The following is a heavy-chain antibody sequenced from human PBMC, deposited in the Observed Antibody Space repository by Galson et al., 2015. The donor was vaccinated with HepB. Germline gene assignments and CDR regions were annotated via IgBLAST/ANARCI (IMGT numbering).Heavy chain of an antibody. CDR2: IGGGCGYI. CDR3: ARVGRMDV. CDR1: GFTFSSYT. Sequence: SLRLSCAASGFTFSSYTMNWVRQAPGKGLEWVSSIGGGCGYISYADSLKGRFTLSRVNPKNSLYLQMSSLRAEDTAEYYFARVGRMDVWGQGTTVIVSS. J-gene: IGHJ6*02. V-gene: IGHV3-21*01.